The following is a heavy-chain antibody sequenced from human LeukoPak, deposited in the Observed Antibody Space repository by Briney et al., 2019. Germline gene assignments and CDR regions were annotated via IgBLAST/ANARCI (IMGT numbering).Heavy chain of an antibody. D-gene: IGHD2-21*02. V-gene: IGHV3-11*04. Sequence: LSLTCTVSGGSISSSSFYWGWIRQPPGKGLEWVSYISSSGSTIYYADSVKGRFTISRDNAKNSLYLQMNSLRAEDTAVYYCARLGFAVVTAPSFDYWGQGTLVTVSS. CDR2: ISSSGSTI. J-gene: IGHJ4*02. CDR3: ARLGFAVVTAPSFDY. CDR1: GGSISSSSFY.